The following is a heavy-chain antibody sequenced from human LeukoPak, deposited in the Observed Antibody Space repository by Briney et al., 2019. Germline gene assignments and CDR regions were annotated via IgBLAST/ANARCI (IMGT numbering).Heavy chain of an antibody. V-gene: IGHV3-53*01. CDR3: ARASFYHDSRALDP. J-gene: IGHJ5*02. D-gene: IGHD3-22*01. Sequence: PGGSLRLSCAASGFTVSSNYMNWVRQAPGKGLEWVSVIYGDGNTYYTDSVKGRFTISRDNSKNTVLLQMNSLRAEDTAVYYCARASFYHDSRALDPWGQGALVTVSS. CDR2: IYGDGNT. CDR1: GFTVSSNY.